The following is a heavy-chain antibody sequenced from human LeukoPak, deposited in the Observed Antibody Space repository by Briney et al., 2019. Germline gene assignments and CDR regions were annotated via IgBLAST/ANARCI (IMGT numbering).Heavy chain of an antibody. CDR3: ARRSHCTGDSCYPV. V-gene: IGHV4-39*01. CDR1: GDSMTSSNHY. CDR2: IYYGGST. D-gene: IGHD2-15*01. J-gene: IGHJ6*02. Sequence: SETLSLTCTVSGDSMTSSNHYWVWLRHPPGKGLEWIGSIYYGGSTYYNPSLKSRVTISQDTSKNQFTLKVSTVTAADTAVYHCARRSHCTGDSCYPVWGQGNTVTVSS.